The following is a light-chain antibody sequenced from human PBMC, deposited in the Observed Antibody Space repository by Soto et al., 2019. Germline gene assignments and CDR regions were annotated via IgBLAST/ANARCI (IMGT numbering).Light chain of an antibody. CDR2: GAS. J-gene: IGKJ2*01. CDR1: QSVSSSY. V-gene: IGKV3-20*01. Sequence: EIVLTQSPGTLSLSPGERATLSCRASQSVSSSYLAWYQQKPGQAPRLLIYGASSRATGIPDRFSGSGSGTDFTITISRLEPEDFAVYYWQQDGSSPYTFGQGTKLEIK. CDR3: QQDGSSPYT.